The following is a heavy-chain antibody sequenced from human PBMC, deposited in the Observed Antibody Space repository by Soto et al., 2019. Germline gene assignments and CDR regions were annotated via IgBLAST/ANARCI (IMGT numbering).Heavy chain of an antibody. V-gene: IGHV3-11*01. CDR1: GFPFSVYY. J-gene: IGHJ4*02. D-gene: IGHD5-18*01. CDR3: ARELGTAMVPY. Sequence: QVQLVESGGGLVKPGGSLRLSCAASGFPFSVYYMSWIRQAPGKGLAWVSSISDNSRLVHYADSVRGRFSISRDNAKKSLYLQMNRLRVEATAIYYCARELGTAMVPYWGQGTLVTVSS. CDR2: ISDNSRLV.